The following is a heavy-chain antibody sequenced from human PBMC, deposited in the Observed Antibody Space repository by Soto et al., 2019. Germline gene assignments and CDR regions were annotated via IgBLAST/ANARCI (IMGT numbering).Heavy chain of an antibody. CDR1: GFTFDDYT. CDR2: ISWDGGST. J-gene: IGHJ4*02. D-gene: IGHD2-15*01. V-gene: IGHV3-43*01. Sequence: EVQLVESGGVVVQPGGSLRLSCAASGFTFDDYTMHWVRQAPGKGLEWVSLISWDGGSTYYADSVKGRFTISRDNSKNYLYLQMNSLRTEDTALYYCAKDMYCSGGSCYGFDYWGQGTLVTVSS. CDR3: AKDMYCSGGSCYGFDY.